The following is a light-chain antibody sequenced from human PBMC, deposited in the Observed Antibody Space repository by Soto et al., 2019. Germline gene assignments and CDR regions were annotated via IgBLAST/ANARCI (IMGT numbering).Light chain of an antibody. CDR3: AAWDDSLKGVV. CDR1: SSNIGSNS. Sequence: QSVLTQPPSASGTPGQRVTISCSGSSSNIGSNSVNWYQQLPGTAPKLLMYSSNQRPSGVPDRFSGSKSGTSASLAISGLQSEDEADYYCAAWDDSLKGVVFGGGTKGPS. V-gene: IGLV1-44*01. CDR2: SSN. J-gene: IGLJ2*01.